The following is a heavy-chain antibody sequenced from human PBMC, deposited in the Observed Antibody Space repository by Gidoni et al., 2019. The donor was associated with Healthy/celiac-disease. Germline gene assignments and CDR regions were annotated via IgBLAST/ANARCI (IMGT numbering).Heavy chain of an antibody. CDR1: GGSFSGYY. CDR3: ARGSRAFWSGHRGRHWFDP. CDR2: INNSGST. Sequence: QVQLQQWGAGLLKPSETLSLTCAVYGGSFSGYYWSWIRQPPGKGLEWIGEINNSGSTNYNPSLKSRVTISVDTSKNQFSLKLSSVTAADTAVYYCARGSRAFWSGHRGRHWFDPWGQGTLVTVSS. J-gene: IGHJ5*02. D-gene: IGHD3-3*01. V-gene: IGHV4-34*01.